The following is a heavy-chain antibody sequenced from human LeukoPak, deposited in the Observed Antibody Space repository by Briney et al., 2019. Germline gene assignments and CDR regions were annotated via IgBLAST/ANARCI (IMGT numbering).Heavy chain of an antibody. J-gene: IGHJ4*02. CDR1: GFTFSSYS. D-gene: IGHD3-3*01. V-gene: IGHV3-48*01. CDR3: AREYTVHYDFWSGYSY. Sequence: GGSLRLSCAASGFTFSSYSMNWVRQAPGKGREWVSYISSSSSTIYYADSVKGRFTISRDNAKNSLYLQMNSLRAEDTAVYYCAREYTVHYDFWSGYSYWGQGTLVTVSS. CDR2: ISSSSSTI.